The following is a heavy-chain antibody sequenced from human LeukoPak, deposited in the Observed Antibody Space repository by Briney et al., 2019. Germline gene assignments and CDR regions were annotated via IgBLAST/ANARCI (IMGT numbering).Heavy chain of an antibody. CDR3: ARRPAARPDRWFDP. Sequence: ASVKVSGKASGGTFSSYAISWVRQAPGQGLEWMGVIIPIFGTANYAQKFQGRVTITADESTSTAYMELSSLRSEDTAVYYCARRPAARPDRWFDPWGQGTLVTVSS. V-gene: IGHV1-69*13. CDR1: GGTFSSYA. CDR2: IIPIFGTA. J-gene: IGHJ5*02. D-gene: IGHD6-6*01.